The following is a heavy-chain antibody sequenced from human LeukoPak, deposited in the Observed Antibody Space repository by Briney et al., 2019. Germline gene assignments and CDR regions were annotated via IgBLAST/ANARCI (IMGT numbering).Heavy chain of an antibody. CDR2: IYSNGSA. CDR3: AKTGWRGGGTFNEFDP. CDR1: GGSISIGDYK. Sequence: PSETLSLTCTLSGGSISIGDYKWSWIRQSPGKGLEWIGYIYSNGSAYSNPSLKSRLTISIDTSRNQFSLKLRSVTAADTAVYYCAKTGWRGGGTFNEFDPWGQGTLVTVSS. V-gene: IGHV4-30-4*01. J-gene: IGHJ5*02. D-gene: IGHD1-14*01.